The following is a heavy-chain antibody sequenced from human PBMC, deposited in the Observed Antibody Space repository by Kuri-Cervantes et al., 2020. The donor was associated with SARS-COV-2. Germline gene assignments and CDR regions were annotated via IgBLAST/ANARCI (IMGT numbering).Heavy chain of an antibody. D-gene: IGHD3-9*01. J-gene: IGHJ6*02. Sequence: GESLKISCAASGFTFSDHYMDWVRRAPGKGLEWVGRTRNKANSYTTEYAASVKGRFTISRDDSKNSLYLQMNSLKTEDTAVYYCARLELRYYDILTGQYYYYGMDVWGQGTTVTVSS. V-gene: IGHV3-72*01. CDR1: GFTFSDHY. CDR2: TRNKANSYTT. CDR3: ARLELRYYDILTGQYYYYGMDV.